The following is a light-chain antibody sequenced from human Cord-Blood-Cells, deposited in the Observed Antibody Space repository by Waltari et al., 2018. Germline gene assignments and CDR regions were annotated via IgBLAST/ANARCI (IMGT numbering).Light chain of an antibody. J-gene: IGLJ1*01. CDR1: SSDVGGYNY. V-gene: IGLV2-14*01. Sequence: QSALTQPASVSGSPGQSITISCTGTSSDVGGYNYVSWYQQHPGKAPKLMIYDVSNRTAGVSNRFSGSKSGNTASLTISGRQAEDEADYYCSSYTSSSTLVFGTGTKVTVL. CDR2: DVS. CDR3: SSYTSSSTLV.